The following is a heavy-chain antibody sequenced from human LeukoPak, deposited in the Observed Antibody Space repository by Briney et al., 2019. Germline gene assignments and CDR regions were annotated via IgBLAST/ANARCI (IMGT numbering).Heavy chain of an antibody. D-gene: IGHD3-22*01. CDR2: IYYSGRT. CDR1: GGSISSSSYY. J-gene: IGHJ4*02. CDR3: ARRGDSSGYFENDY. Sequence: PSETLSLTCTVSGGSISSSSYYWGWIRQPPGKGREWIVSIYYSGRTYYNPSLKSPVPISVDTSKNQFSLKLSSVTAADTAVYYCARRGDSSGYFENDYWGQGTLVTGSS. V-gene: IGHV4-39*01.